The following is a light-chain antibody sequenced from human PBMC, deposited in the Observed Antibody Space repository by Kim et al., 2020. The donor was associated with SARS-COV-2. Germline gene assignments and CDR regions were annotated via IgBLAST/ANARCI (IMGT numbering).Light chain of an antibody. CDR3: SSYTITSTLVV. CDR1: SSDVGGYDY. Sequence: QSALTQPASVSGSPGQSITISCTGTSSDVGGYDYVSWYQQHPGKAPKLMIYDVNNRPSGVSNRFSGSKSGNTASLTISGLQAEDEADYYCSSYTITSTLVVFGGGTQLTVL. CDR2: DVN. V-gene: IGLV2-14*03. J-gene: IGLJ2*01.